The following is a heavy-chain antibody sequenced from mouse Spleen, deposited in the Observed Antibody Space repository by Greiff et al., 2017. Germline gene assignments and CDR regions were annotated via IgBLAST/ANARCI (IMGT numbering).Heavy chain of an antibody. CDR2: ISSGGSYT. J-gene: IGHJ3*01. Sequence: DVKLVESGGGLVKPGGSLKLSCAASGFTFSSYAMSWVRQTPEKRLEWVATISSGGSYTYYPDSVKGRFTISRDNAKNTLYLQMSSLRSEDTAMYYCARRNDYDPWFAYWGQGTLVTVSA. V-gene: IGHV5-9-1*01. CDR1: GFTFSSYA. CDR3: ARRNDYDPWFAY. D-gene: IGHD2-4*01.